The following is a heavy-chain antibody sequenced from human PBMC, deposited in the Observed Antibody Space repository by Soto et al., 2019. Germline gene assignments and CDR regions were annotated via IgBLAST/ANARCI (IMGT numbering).Heavy chain of an antibody. Sequence: QVQLVQSGAEVRKPGSSVKVSCKASGGTFSTSPIAWVRQAPGQGFEWMGTIIPIIDKATYKENFQARLTITADKSTNTAYLELGSLRFEDTAVYFCARIPWNADNSWFDPWGQGTLVSVS. CDR1: GGTFSTSP. J-gene: IGHJ5*02. CDR3: ARIPWNADNSWFDP. D-gene: IGHD1-1*01. CDR2: IIPIIDKA. V-gene: IGHV1-69*04.